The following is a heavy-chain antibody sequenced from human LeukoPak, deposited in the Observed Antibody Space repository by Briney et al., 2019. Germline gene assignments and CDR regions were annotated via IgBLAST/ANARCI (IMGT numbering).Heavy chain of an antibody. Sequence: PGGSLRLSCAASGFTFSSYWMSWVRQAPGKGLEWVANIKQDGSEKYYVDSVKGRFTISRDNAKNSLYLQMNSLRAEDTAVYYCARQDRFGVVIWYYYMDVWGKGTTVTVSS. V-gene: IGHV3-7*01. CDR1: GFTFSSYW. D-gene: IGHD3-3*01. J-gene: IGHJ6*03. CDR2: IKQDGSEK. CDR3: ARQDRFGVVIWYYYMDV.